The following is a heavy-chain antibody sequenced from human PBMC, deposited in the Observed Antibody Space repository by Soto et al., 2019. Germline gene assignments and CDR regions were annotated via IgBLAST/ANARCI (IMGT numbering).Heavy chain of an antibody. CDR1: GYTFTSYA. D-gene: IGHD3-22*01. V-gene: IGHV1-3*01. Sequence: ASVKVSCKASGYTFTSYAMHWVHQAPGQRLEWMGWINAGNGNTKYSQKFQGRVTITRDTSASTAYMELSSLRSEDTAVYYCAKDYYDSSGYYPPALLFDYWGQGTLVTVSS. CDR3: AKDYYDSSGYYPPALLFDY. J-gene: IGHJ4*02. CDR2: INAGNGNT.